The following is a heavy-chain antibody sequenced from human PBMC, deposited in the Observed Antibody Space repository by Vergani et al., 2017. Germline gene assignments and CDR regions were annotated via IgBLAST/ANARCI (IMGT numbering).Heavy chain of an antibody. D-gene: IGHD3-22*01. CDR1: GFTFSTCA. Sequence: EVQLLESGGGLVQPGGSLRLSCAASGFTFSTCAMTWVRQAPGKGLEWVSTISSDGGSTYYAASVKGRFTISRDNSKNMLSLQMNSLTAEDTAIYYCAGPQWTSAYYYGGFDYWGQGILVTVSS. CDR3: AGPQWTSAYYYGGFDY. J-gene: IGHJ4*02. V-gene: IGHV3-23*01. CDR2: ISSDGGST.